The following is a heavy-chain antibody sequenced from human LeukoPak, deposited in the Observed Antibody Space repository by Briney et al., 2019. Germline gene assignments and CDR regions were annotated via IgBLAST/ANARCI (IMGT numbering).Heavy chain of an antibody. D-gene: IGHD6-13*01. J-gene: IGHJ4*02. CDR1: GFTFSDYY. V-gene: IGHV5-51*01. Sequence: GGSLRLSCAASGFTFSDYYMSWIRQAPGKGLEWVGIIYPGDSNTRYSPSFQGQVTISADKSISTAYLQWSSLKPSDTAMYYCARTPHGSSSWYDYWGQGTLVTVSS. CDR2: IYPGDSNT. CDR3: ARTPHGSSSWYDY.